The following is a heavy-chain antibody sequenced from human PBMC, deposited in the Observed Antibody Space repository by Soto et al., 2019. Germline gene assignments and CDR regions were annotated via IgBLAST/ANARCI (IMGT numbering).Heavy chain of an antibody. J-gene: IGHJ6*02. CDR2: ISSSGRTT. CDR1: GFTFSSYE. V-gene: IGHV3-48*03. Sequence: PGGSLRLSCAASGFTFSSYEMNWVRQAPWQGLEWVSYISSSGRTTYYANSWKGRFTISIDNAKNSLSLQMNSLGADDRAVYYCASDSDAMVGIYPYHYGMAVWGPGTTVTVFS. D-gene: IGHD2-21*01. CDR3: ASDSDAMVGIYPYHYGMAV.